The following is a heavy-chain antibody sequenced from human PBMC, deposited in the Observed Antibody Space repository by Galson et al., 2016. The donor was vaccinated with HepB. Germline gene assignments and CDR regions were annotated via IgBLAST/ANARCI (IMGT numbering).Heavy chain of an antibody. D-gene: IGHD3-10*01. CDR2: INSDGSST. Sequence: SLRLSCAASGFTFSSYGMHWVRQAPGKGLVWVSRINSDGSSTGFADSVKGRFTISRDNAKNTLYLQMNSLRAEDTAVYYCARRRGSGSHDYWGQGTLVTVSS. V-gene: IGHV3-74*01. J-gene: IGHJ4*02. CDR3: ARRRGSGSHDY. CDR1: GFTFSSYG.